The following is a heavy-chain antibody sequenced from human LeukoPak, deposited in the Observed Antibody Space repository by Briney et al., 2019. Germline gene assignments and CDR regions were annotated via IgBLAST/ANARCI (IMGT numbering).Heavy chain of an antibody. J-gene: IGHJ4*02. CDR3: ARGVEPLAANTLAY. CDR1: GFTFSSYW. Sequence: GGSLRLSCAASGFTFSSYWMTWVRQAPGKGLEWVSVLYSDGNTKYADSVQGRFTISRDNSKNTLYLEMNSLSPDDTAVYYCARGVEPLAANTLAYWGQGTLVTVSS. D-gene: IGHD1-14*01. V-gene: IGHV3-53*01. CDR2: LYSDGNT.